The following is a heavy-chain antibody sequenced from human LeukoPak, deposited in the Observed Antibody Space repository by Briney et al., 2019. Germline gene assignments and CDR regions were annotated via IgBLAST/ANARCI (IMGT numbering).Heavy chain of an antibody. CDR1: GGTFSSYT. Sequence: ASVKISCKASGGTFSSYTISWVRQAPGQGLEWMGRIIPILGIANYAQKFQGRVTITADKSTSTAYMELSSLRSEDTAVYYCASMIGIWSGYPYYYYMGVWGKGTTVTVSS. CDR3: ASMIGIWSGYPYYYYMGV. CDR2: IIPILGIA. D-gene: IGHD3-3*01. J-gene: IGHJ6*03. V-gene: IGHV1-69*02.